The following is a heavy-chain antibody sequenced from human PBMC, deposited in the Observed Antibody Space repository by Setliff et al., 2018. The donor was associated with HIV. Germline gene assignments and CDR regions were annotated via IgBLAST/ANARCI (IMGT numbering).Heavy chain of an antibody. J-gene: IGHJ3*02. CDR2: ISYSGIT. V-gene: IGHV4-31*03. D-gene: IGHD3-22*01. CDR3: ARVLGVRRDYYDSSAPLRAAFDI. CDR1: GGSITSGGDS. Sequence: TLSLTCTVSGGSITSGGDSWSWIRQHPGKGLKWIGYISYSGITYYDPSLKSRLTMSVDTSNNQFSLKLSSATAADTAVYYCARVLGVRRDYYDSSAPLRAAFDIWGQGTMVTVS.